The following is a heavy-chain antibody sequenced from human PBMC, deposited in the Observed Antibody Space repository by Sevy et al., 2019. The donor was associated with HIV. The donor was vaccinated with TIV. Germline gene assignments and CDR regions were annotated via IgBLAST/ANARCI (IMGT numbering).Heavy chain of an antibody. V-gene: IGHV3-23*01. CDR1: GFTFSTYA. CDR2: IGGSGRYT. J-gene: IGHJ6*02. CDR3: AKGYCSGGTCPRDYYYYGMDV. Sequence: GGSLRLSCAPSGFTFSTYAMNWVRQAPGKGLEWVSSIGGSGRYTYYADSVEGRFTISGDNSKNMLYLKMNSLGVADTAVYYCAKGYCSGGTCPRDYYYYGMDVWGQGTTVTVSS. D-gene: IGHD2-15*01.